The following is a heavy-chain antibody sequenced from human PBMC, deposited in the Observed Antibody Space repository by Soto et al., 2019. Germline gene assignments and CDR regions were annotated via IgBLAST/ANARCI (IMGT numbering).Heavy chain of an antibody. CDR3: TRDGVGGYGGS. V-gene: IGHV3-49*03. J-gene: IGHJ1*01. Sequence: EVQLVESGGGLVQPGRSLRLSCSDSGFTFRDYAMTWFRQAPGKGLEWVGCVKSKPEGGATHYAASVRGRFTISRDDSRSIAYLQMNSLKTEDTAVYYGTRDGVGGYGGSWGQGTLVTVSS. CDR2: VKSKPEGGAT. CDR1: GFTFRDYA. D-gene: IGHD3-22*01.